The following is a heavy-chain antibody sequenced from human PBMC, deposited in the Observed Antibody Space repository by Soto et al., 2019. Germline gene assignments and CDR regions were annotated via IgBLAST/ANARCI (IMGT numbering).Heavy chain of an antibody. V-gene: IGHV4-4*02. CDR1: GGSISSSNW. CDR3: ARVVGGYYYGMGV. CDR2: IYHSGST. J-gene: IGHJ6*02. D-gene: IGHD2-2*01. Sequence: QVQLQESGPGLVKPSGTLSLTCAVSGGSISSSNWWSWVRQPPGKGLEWIGEIYHSGSTNYNPSRXXRXXISLDKSKNQFSLKLSSVTAADTAVYYCARVVGGYYYGMGVWGQGTTVTVSS.